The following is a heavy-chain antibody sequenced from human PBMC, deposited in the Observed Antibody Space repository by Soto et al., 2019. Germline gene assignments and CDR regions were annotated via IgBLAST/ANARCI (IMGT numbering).Heavy chain of an antibody. D-gene: IGHD2-15*01. CDR1: GFTFSSYA. J-gene: IGHJ1*01. V-gene: IGHV3-23*01. CDR2: ISASGGST. CDR3: VNNPLATTGGIEYFQH. Sequence: EVQLLESGGGLVQPGGSLRLSCAASGFTFSSYAMSWVRQAPGKGLEWVSAISASGGSTYYADSVKGRFTISRDNSKNTLYLHMDGLRADDTAIYFCVNNPLATTGGIEYFQHWGRGTLVTVSS.